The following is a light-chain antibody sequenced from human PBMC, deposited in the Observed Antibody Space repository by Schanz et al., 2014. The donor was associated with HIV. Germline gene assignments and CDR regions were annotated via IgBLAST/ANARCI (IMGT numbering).Light chain of an antibody. CDR3: RSYDRSLSAHLG. V-gene: IGLV1-40*01. CDR2: GST. CDR1: RSNIGGGYD. Sequence: QSVLTQPPSVSAAPGQRVTISCTGSRSNIGGGYDVHWYPHLPGTAPKHHIYGSTNRPSGVPDRFSGSKSGTSASLAITGLQAEDEADYYCRSYDRSLSAHLGFGGAAKLTVL. J-gene: IGLJ2*01.